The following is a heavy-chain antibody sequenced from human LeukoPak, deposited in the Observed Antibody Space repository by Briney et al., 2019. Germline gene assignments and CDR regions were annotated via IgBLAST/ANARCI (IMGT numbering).Heavy chain of an antibody. CDR3: ARDRYIYYDEEAGFDY. V-gene: IGHV3-7*03. CDR2: INQDGSEK. D-gene: IGHD3-22*01. CDR1: GFTFTTYW. Sequence: GESLRLSCAASGFTFTTYWMTWVRQAPGKGLEWVANINQDGSEKYFVDSVKGRFTISRDNAKNSLYLQMNSLRVEDTAVYYCARDRYIYYDEEAGFDYWGQGTLVTVSS. J-gene: IGHJ4*02.